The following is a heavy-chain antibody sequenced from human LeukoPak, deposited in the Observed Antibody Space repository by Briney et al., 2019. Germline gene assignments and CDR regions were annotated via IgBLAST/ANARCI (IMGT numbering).Heavy chain of an antibody. D-gene: IGHD2-2*01. CDR2: IYYSGST. Sequence: SETLSLTCTVSGGSISSSSYYWGWIRQPPGKGLEWIGSIYYSGSTYYNPSLKSRVTISVDTSKNQFSLKLSSVTAADTAMYYCFAGLFEAAAINPFDYWGQGTLVTVSS. CDR1: GGSISSSSYY. V-gene: IGHV4-39*01. CDR3: FAGLFEAAAINPFDY. J-gene: IGHJ4*02.